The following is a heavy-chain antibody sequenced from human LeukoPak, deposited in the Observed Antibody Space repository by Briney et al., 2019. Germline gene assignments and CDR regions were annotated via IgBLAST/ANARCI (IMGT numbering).Heavy chain of an antibody. D-gene: IGHD3-3*01. V-gene: IGHV3-48*03. J-gene: IGHJ5*02. Sequence: GGSLRLSCAASGFTFSSYEMNWVRQAPGKGLEWVSYISSSGSTIYYADSVKGRFTISRDKAKNSLYLQMNSLRAEDTAVYYCARGPVGVVIIGNWFDPWGQGTLVTVSS. CDR3: ARGPVGVVIIGNWFDP. CDR2: ISSSGSTI. CDR1: GFTFSSYE.